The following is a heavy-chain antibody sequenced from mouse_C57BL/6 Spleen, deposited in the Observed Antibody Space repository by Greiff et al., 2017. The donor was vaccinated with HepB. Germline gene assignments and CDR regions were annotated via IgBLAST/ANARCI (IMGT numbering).Heavy chain of an antibody. Sequence: VQLKQSGPGLVKPSQSLSLTCSVTGYSITSGYYWNWIRQFPGNKLEWMGYISYDGSNNYNPSLKNRISITRDTSKNQFFLKLNSVTTEDTATYYCAANWDGYFDYWGQGTTLTVSS. V-gene: IGHV3-6*01. D-gene: IGHD4-1*01. CDR2: ISYDGSN. CDR3: AANWDGYFDY. J-gene: IGHJ2*01. CDR1: GYSITSGYY.